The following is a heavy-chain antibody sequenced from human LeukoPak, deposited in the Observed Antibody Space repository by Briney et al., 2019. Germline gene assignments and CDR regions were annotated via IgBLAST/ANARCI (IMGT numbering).Heavy chain of an antibody. CDR1: GGTFSSYA. J-gene: IGHJ3*02. V-gene: IGHV1-69*05. D-gene: IGHD3-22*01. CDR2: ITPIFGTA. CDR3: ARRSFAGYYYDSSGYYGDAFDI. Sequence: SVKVSCKASGGTFSSYAISWVRQAPGQGLEWMGGITPIFGTANYAQKFQGRVTITTDESTSTAYMELSSLRSEDTAVYYCARRSFAGYYYDSSGYYGDAFDIWGQGTMVTVSS.